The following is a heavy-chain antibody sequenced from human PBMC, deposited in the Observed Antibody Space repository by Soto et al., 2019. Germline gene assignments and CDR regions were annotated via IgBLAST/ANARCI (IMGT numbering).Heavy chain of an antibody. D-gene: IGHD5-18*01. CDR3: TTYTHGYCGQ. CDR2: IRPKSDGGTT. J-gene: IGHJ4*02. V-gene: IGHV3-15*07. Sequence: GGSLRLSCAVSGLTLINGWMNWVRQAPGKGLEWVARIRPKSDGGTTDYAAPVKDRFTISRDDSKNTLYLQMSSLKTEDTAVYYCTTYTHGYCGQWGQGTLVTVSS. CDR1: GLTLINGW.